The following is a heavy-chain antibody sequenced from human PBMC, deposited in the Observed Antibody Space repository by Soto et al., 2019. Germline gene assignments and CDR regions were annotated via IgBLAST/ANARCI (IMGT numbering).Heavy chain of an antibody. CDR1: GFTFSSYG. CDR2: IWYDGSNK. D-gene: IGHD6-19*01. Sequence: QVQLVESGGGVVQPGRSLRLSCAASGFTFSSYGMHWVRQAPGEGLEWVAVIWYDGSNKYYADSVKGRFTISRDNSKNTLYLQMNSLRAEDTAVYYCARAVAVAGIEGYWGQGTLVTVSS. CDR3: ARAVAVAGIEGY. V-gene: IGHV3-33*01. J-gene: IGHJ4*02.